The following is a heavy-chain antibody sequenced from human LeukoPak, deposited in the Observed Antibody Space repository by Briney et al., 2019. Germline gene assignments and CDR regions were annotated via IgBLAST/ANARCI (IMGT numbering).Heavy chain of an antibody. V-gene: IGHV4-34*01. J-gene: IGHJ4*02. D-gene: IGHD3-10*01. CDR1: GGSFSGYY. Sequence: KTSETLSLTCAVYGGSFSGYYWSWIRQPPGKGLEWIGEINHSGSTNYNPSLKSRVTISVDTSKNQFSLKLSSVTAADTAVYYCASYMVRGVIIGGFDYWGQGTLVTVSS. CDR3: ASYMVRGVIIGGFDY. CDR2: INHSGST.